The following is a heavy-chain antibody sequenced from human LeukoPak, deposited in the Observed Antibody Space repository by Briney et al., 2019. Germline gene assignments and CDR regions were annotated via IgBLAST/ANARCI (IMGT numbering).Heavy chain of an antibody. CDR1: GGSISSGGYS. Sequence: PSQTLSLTCAVSGGSISSGGYSWSWIRQPPGKGLEWIGYIYHSGSTYYNPSLKSRVTISVDRSKNQFSLKLSSVTAADTAVYYCAREKVPGGNDGAFDPWGQGTLVTVSS. CDR2: IYHSGST. CDR3: AREKVPGGNDGAFDP. J-gene: IGHJ5*02. D-gene: IGHD4-23*01. V-gene: IGHV4-30-2*01.